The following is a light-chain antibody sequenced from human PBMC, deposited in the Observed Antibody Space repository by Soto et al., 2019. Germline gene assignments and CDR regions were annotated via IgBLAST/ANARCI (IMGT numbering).Light chain of an antibody. V-gene: IGKV3-11*01. CDR2: DAS. CDR1: QSVSSY. Sequence: EIVLTQSPATLSLSPGERASLSCRASQSVSSYLAWYQQKPGQAPRLLIYDASNRATGIPARFSGSGSGTDVHLTISSLETEDFAVYYCQQRSNWPPMYTFGQGTKLEIK. CDR3: QQRSNWPPMYT. J-gene: IGKJ2*01.